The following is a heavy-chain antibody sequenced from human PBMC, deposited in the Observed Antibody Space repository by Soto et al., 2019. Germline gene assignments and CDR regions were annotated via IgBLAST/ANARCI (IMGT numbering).Heavy chain of an antibody. CDR2: ISPGSSNI. J-gene: IGHJ4*02. CDR1: GFTFHTYS. CDR3: ARARNDYGAWYYFDY. D-gene: IGHD4-17*01. Sequence: EVQLVESGGGLVNPGGSLRLTCAVSGFTFHTYSMNWVRQAPGKGLEWVSSISPGSSNIYYAQSVKGRFTISRDNAKNSLSLQMNSLRAEDTAVYYCARARNDYGAWYYFDYWGQGTLVTVSS. V-gene: IGHV3-21*01.